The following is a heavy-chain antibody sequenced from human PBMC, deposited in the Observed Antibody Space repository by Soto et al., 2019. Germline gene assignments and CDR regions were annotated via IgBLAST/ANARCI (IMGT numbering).Heavy chain of an antibody. J-gene: IGHJ6*02. Sequence: QVQLVQSGAEVKKPGASVKVSCKASGYTFTGYYMHWVRQAPGQGLEWMGWINPNSGGTNYAQKCQGWVTMTRDTAIRTAYMELSRLRSDDTAVYYCARDRKAYFDFWSGYFNYYYGMDVWGQGTTVTVSS. V-gene: IGHV1-2*04. CDR1: GYTFTGYY. D-gene: IGHD3-3*01. CDR3: ARDRKAYFDFWSGYFNYYYGMDV. CDR2: INPNSGGT.